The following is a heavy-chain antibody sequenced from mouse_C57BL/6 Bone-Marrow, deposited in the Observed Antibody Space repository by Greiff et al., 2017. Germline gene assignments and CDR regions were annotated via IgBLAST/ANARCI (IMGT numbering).Heavy chain of an antibody. CDR3: ALLFLQYYYAMDY. CDR1: GYTFTDYY. CDR2: INPNNGGT. V-gene: IGHV1-26*01. J-gene: IGHJ4*01. D-gene: IGHD1-1*01. Sequence: EVQLQESGPELVKPGASVKISCKASGYTFTDYYMNWVKQSHGKSLEWIGDINPNNGGTSYNQPFKGKATFTVDHSSSTPYLELHSLPSEDSAVYYCALLFLQYYYAMDYWGPGTSVTVSA.